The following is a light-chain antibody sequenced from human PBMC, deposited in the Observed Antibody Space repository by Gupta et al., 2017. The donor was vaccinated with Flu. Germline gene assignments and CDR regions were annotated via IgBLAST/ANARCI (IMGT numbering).Light chain of an antibody. CDR3: QQYGSSPRT. V-gene: IGKV3-20*01. Sequence: SLSPGERATLSCRASQSVSSSYLAWYQQKPGQAPRLLIYGASSRATGIPDRFSGSGSGTDFTLTIRRLEPEDFAVYYCQQYGSSPRTFGQGTKVEIK. CDR1: QSVSSSY. J-gene: IGKJ1*01. CDR2: GAS.